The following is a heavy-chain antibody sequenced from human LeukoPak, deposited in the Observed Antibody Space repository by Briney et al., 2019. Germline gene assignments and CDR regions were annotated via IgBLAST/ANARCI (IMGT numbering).Heavy chain of an antibody. CDR2: ISGSGGST. V-gene: IGHV3-23*01. Sequence: PGGSLRLSCAASGFTFSSYGMSWVRQAPGKGLEWVSAISGSGGSTCYADSVKGRFTISRDNSKNTLYLQMNSLRAEDTAVYYCAKDPYSSAWFSRDWFDPWGQGTLVTVSS. CDR3: AKDPYSSAWFSRDWFDP. J-gene: IGHJ5*02. D-gene: IGHD6-13*01. CDR1: GFTFSSYG.